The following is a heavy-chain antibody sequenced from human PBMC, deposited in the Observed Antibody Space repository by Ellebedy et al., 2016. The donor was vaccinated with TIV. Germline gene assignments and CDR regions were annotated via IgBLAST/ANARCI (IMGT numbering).Heavy chain of an antibody. D-gene: IGHD6-19*01. J-gene: IGHJ4*02. Sequence: GESLKISCAASGFTFNTYSMNWVRQAPGKGLEWVSHISATGSIYYADSVKGRFTLSRDNAKNSLYLQMISLRDEDTAIYYCATGGGTYNSGWYEYWGQGILVTVSS. CDR3: ATGGGTYNSGWYEY. CDR1: GFTFNTYS. CDR2: ISATGSI. V-gene: IGHV3-48*02.